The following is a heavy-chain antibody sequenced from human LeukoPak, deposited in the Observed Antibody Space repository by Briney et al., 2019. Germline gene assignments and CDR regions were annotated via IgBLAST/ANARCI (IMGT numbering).Heavy chain of an antibody. CDR3: ARGYRNTFDY. J-gene: IGHJ4*02. Sequence: PSETLSLTCTVSGGSISSYYWSWIRQPPGKGLEWIGYISYSGSTNFNPSLKSRVTISLDTSKNQFSLNLHSVTAADTAVYYCARGYRNTFDYWGQGTLVTVSS. V-gene: IGHV4-59*01. CDR1: GGSISSYY. CDR2: ISYSGST. D-gene: IGHD1-14*01.